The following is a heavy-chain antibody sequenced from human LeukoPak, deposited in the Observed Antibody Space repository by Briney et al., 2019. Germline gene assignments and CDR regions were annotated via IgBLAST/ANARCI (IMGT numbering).Heavy chain of an antibody. J-gene: IGHJ6*03. CDR1: GYTFSNYG. CDR2: IRGDNGNT. D-gene: IGHD3-9*01. Sequence: ASVKVSCKASGYTFSNYGISWVRQAPGQGLEWVGWIRGDNGNTNYAQKLQGRVTMTTDTSTSTAYMERRRRGSEETACYYCARGPGGYDILTGYYTGHYMDVWGKGTTVNISS. V-gene: IGHV1-18*01. CDR3: ARGPGGYDILTGYYTGHYMDV.